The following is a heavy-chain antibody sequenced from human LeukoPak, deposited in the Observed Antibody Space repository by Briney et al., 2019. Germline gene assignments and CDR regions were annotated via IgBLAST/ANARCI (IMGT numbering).Heavy chain of an antibody. V-gene: IGHV4-59*01. CDR1: GGSISSYY. CDR2: IYSSGST. J-gene: IGHJ4*02. Sequence: PSETLSLTCTVSGGSISSYYWSWIRQPPGKGLEWIGYIYSSGSTNYGPSLKSRVTISVDTSKNHFSLKLNSVTAADTAVYFCARSANTRASFDYWGQGTLVTVSS. CDR3: ARSANTRASFDY.